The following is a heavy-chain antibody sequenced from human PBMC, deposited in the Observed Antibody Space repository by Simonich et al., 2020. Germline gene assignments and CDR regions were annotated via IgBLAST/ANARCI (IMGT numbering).Heavy chain of an antibody. CDR3: RGYCSNTSCYDY. J-gene: IGHJ4*02. CDR1: GYSISRGYY. V-gene: IGHV4-38-2*01. Sequence: QVQLQESGPGLVKPSETLSLTCAVSGYSISRGYYWGWIRQPPGKGLEWIGSIYNSGSTYYNPSLKSRVTISVDTSKNQFSLKLSSVTAADTAVYYCRGYCSNTSCYDYWGQGTLVTVSS. CDR2: IYNSGST. D-gene: IGHD2-2*01.